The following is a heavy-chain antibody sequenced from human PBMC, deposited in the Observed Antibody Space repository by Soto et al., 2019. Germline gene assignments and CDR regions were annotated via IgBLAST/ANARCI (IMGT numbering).Heavy chain of an antibody. D-gene: IGHD1-26*01. CDR2: ISAYNGNT. Sequence: AAVKGSCPSSGYTITIYGISWVLQAPGQGLEWMGWISAYNGNTNYAQKLQGRVTMTTDTSTSTAYMELRSLRSDDTAVYYWAREIPRYIVGPTPEFDIWGQGTMVTV. V-gene: IGHV1-18*04. J-gene: IGHJ3*02. CDR3: AREIPRYIVGPTPEFDI. CDR1: GYTITIYG.